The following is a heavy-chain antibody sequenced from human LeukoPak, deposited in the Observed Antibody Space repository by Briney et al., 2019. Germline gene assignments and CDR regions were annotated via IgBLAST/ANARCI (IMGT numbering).Heavy chain of an antibody. V-gene: IGHV4-4*07. CDR1: GGSLSSYY. CDR2: IYTSGST. Sequence: PSETLSLTCTVSGGSLSSYYWSWLRQPAGKGLEWIGRIYTSGSTNYNPSLKSRVTMSVDTSKNQFSLKLSSVTAADTAVYYCARVSSGWTISGYYYGMGVWGQGTTVTVSS. CDR3: ARVSSGWTISGYYYGMGV. J-gene: IGHJ6*02. D-gene: IGHD6-19*01.